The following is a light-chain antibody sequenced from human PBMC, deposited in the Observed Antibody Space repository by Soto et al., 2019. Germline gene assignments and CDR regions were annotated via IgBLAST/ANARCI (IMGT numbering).Light chain of an antibody. CDR1: QDITSS. V-gene: IGKV1-9*01. J-gene: IGKJ4*01. Sequence: DIQMTQSPSSLSASVGDRVTITCRASQDITSSLAWYQQKPGNAPNLLIYDASTLQSGVPSRFSGSGSGTDFTLTINNLQPEDSATYYGQQLRNYPLTFGGGTKVDIK. CDR3: QQLRNYPLT. CDR2: DAS.